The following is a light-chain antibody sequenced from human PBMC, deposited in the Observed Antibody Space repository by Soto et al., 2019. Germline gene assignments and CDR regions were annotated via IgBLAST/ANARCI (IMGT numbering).Light chain of an antibody. CDR3: QQYNSYSQT. Sequence: DIQMTQSPSTLSASVGDRVTITCRASQSISSWLAWYQQKPGKAPKLLIYKASSLESGVPSRFSGSGSATEFTLTISSLQPDDFATYYCQQYNSYSQTFGQGTKVDIK. CDR2: KAS. V-gene: IGKV1-5*03. J-gene: IGKJ1*01. CDR1: QSISSW.